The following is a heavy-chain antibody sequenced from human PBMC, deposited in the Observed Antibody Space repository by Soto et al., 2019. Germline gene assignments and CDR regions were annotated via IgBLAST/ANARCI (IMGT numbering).Heavy chain of an antibody. CDR3: ARDDYGDYMSPYYYYGMDV. D-gene: IGHD4-17*01. V-gene: IGHV3-48*03. CDR1: GFTFSSYE. Sequence: GGSLRLSCAASGFTFSSYEMNWVRQAPGKGLEWVSYISSSGITTYYADSLKGRFTISRDNAKNSLYLQMNSLRAEDTAVYYCARDDYGDYMSPYYYYGMDVWGQGTTVTVSS. CDR2: ISSSGITT. J-gene: IGHJ6*02.